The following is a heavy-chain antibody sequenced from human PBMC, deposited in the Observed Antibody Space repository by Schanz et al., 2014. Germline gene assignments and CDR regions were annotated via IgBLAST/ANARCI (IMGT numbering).Heavy chain of an antibody. J-gene: IGHJ3*02. Sequence: QVQLVQSGSEVKKPGSSVKVSCKASGGTFSSYAFSWVRQAPGQGLEWMGKIIPILGMENYAQKFQGRVTITADISTSTAYMDLSSLRSDYTAVYYCARDIQYHYDTSGPVGAFDIWGQGTVVTVSS. D-gene: IGHD3-22*01. CDR2: IIPILGME. CDR3: ARDIQYHYDTSGPVGAFDI. V-gene: IGHV1-69*04. CDR1: GGTFSSYA.